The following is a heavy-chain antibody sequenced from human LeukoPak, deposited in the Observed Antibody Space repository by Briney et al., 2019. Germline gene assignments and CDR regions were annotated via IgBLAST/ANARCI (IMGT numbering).Heavy chain of an antibody. Sequence: ASVKVSCKASGYTFTRYGISWVRQAPGQGLEWMGWISAYNGNTNYAQKLQGRVTMTTDTSTSTAYMELSRLRSDDTAVYYCARDGAAAGTGYYYYMDVWGKGTTVTVSS. V-gene: IGHV1-18*01. CDR3: ARDGAAAGTGYYYYMDV. CDR1: GYTFTRYG. D-gene: IGHD6-13*01. J-gene: IGHJ6*03. CDR2: ISAYNGNT.